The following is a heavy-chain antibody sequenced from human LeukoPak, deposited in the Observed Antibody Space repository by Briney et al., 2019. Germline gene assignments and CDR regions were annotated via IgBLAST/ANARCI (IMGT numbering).Heavy chain of an antibody. CDR1: GFTFSNYN. Sequence: GGSLRLSCAASGFTFSNYNMNWVRQAPGKGLVWVSRINPDGSGTSHADSVKGRFTISRDNAKNTLYLQMNSLRAEDTAVYYCARDSGSGSYSGYWGLGTLVTVSS. V-gene: IGHV3-74*01. CDR2: INPDGSGT. D-gene: IGHD3-10*01. J-gene: IGHJ4*02. CDR3: ARDSGSGSYSGY.